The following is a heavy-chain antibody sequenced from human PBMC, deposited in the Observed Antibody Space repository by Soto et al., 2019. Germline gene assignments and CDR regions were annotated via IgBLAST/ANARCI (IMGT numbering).Heavy chain of an antibody. D-gene: IGHD6-13*01. CDR2: ISGSGGST. CDR1: GFTFSSYA. Sequence: GGSLRLSCAASGFTFSSYAMSWVRQAPGKGLEWVSAISGSGGSTYYADSVKGRFTISRDNSKNTLYLQMNSLRAEDTAVYYCAKDPKYSSSWPYFDYWGQGTLVTVSS. CDR3: AKDPKYSSSWPYFDY. J-gene: IGHJ4*02. V-gene: IGHV3-23*01.